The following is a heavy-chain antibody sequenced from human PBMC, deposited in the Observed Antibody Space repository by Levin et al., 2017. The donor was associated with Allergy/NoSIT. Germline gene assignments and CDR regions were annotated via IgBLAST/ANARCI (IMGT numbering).Heavy chain of an antibody. D-gene: IGHD6-19*01. V-gene: IGHV4-61*01. J-gene: IGHJ4*02. CDR2: IYYSGST. CDR1: GGSVSSGSYY. Sequence: GSLRLSCTVSGGSVSSGSYYWSWIRQPPGKGLEWIGYIYYSGSTNYNPSLKSRFTISVDTSKNQFSLKLSSVTAADTAVYYCAREAYSSDIYFDYWGQGTLVTVSS. CDR3: AREAYSSDIYFDY.